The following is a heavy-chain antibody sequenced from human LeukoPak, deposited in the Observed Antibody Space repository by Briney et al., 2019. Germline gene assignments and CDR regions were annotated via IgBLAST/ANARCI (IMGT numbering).Heavy chain of an antibody. D-gene: IGHD1-1*01. CDR2: IIPILGIA. J-gene: IGHJ4*02. CDR3: ARVRVPYYFDY. CDR1: GGTFISYA. V-gene: IGHV1-69*04. Sequence: SVKVSCKASGGTFISYAISWVRQAPGQGLEWMGRIIPILGIANYAQKFQGRVTITADKSTSTAYMELSSLRSEDTAVYYCARVRVPYYFDYWGQGTLVTVSP.